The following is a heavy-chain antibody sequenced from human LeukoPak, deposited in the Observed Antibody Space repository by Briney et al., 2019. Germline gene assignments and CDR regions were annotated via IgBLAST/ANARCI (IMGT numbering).Heavy chain of an antibody. CDR1: GYSISSGYY. Sequence: SETLSPTCTVSGYSISSGYYWAWIRQPPGKGLEWIGSIYYSGNTYYNPSLKSRVTISLDTSKNQFSLKLRSVTAADTAVYYCARDRYYDSYQNYYYYMDVWGKGTTVTISS. J-gene: IGHJ6*03. CDR3: ARDRYYDSYQNYYYYMDV. CDR2: IYYSGNT. V-gene: IGHV4-38-2*02. D-gene: IGHD3-22*01.